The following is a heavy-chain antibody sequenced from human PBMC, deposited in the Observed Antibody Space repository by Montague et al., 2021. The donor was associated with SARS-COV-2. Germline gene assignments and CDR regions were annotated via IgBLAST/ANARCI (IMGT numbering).Heavy chain of an antibody. V-gene: IGHV4-39*01. Sequence: SETLSLTCTVTGGPISGSSDYWGWIRQSPGKGLEWIASVDYSGNTYYXXSLKSRLTISVDTSKNQFSLKLNSVTAADTALYYCARLECSYGLGDWGQGTLVTVSS. CDR1: GGPISGSSDY. CDR2: VDYSGNT. CDR3: ARLECSYGLGD. D-gene: IGHD3-10*01. J-gene: IGHJ4*02.